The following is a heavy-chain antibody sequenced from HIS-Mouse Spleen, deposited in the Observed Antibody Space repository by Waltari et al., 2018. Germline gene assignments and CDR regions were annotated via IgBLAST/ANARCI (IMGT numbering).Heavy chain of an antibody. Sequence: QLQLQESGPGLVKPSETLSLTCTVSGGSISISSYYWGWLRQPPGKGLEWIVSIYYNGSTYYNPSLKSRVTISVDTSKNQFSLKLSSVTAADTAVYYCAREIPYSSSWYDWYFDLWGRGTLVTVSS. CDR2: IYYNGST. V-gene: IGHV4-39*07. CDR3: AREIPYSSSWYDWYFDL. CDR1: GGSISISSYY. D-gene: IGHD6-13*01. J-gene: IGHJ2*01.